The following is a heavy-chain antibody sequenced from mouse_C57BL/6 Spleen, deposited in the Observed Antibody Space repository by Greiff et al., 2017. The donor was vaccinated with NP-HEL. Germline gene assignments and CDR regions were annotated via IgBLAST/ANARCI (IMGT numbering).Heavy chain of an antibody. CDR1: GYTFTSYG. CDR3: AREKANYSNLGPYAMDY. J-gene: IGHJ4*01. CDR2: IHPNSGST. D-gene: IGHD2-5*01. V-gene: IGHV1-64*01. Sequence: QVQLQQPGAELVKPGASVKLSCKASGYTFTSYGMHWVKQRPGQGLEWIGMIHPNSGSTYYNEKFKSKATLTVDKSSSTAYMQLSSLTSEDSAVYYCAREKANYSNLGPYAMDYWGQGTSVTVSS.